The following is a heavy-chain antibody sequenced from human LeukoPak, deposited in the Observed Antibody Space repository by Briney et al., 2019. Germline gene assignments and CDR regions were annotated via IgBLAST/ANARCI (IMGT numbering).Heavy chain of an antibody. Sequence: SETLSLTCAVYGGSFSGYYWSWIRQPPGKGLEWIGEINHSGSTNYNPSLKSRVNISVDTSKNQFSLKLSSVTAADTAVYYCARGPLSVWFGEWAFGYWGQGTLVTVSS. V-gene: IGHV4-34*01. D-gene: IGHD3-10*01. J-gene: IGHJ4*02. CDR2: INHSGST. CDR1: GGSFSGYY. CDR3: ARGPLSVWFGEWAFGY.